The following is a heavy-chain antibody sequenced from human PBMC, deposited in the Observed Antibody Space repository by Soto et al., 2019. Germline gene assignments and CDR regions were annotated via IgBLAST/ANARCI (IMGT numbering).Heavy chain of an antibody. J-gene: IGHJ4*02. CDR3: AGEYYYGSGSYYYFDY. Sequence: EVQLVESGGGLVQPGGSLRLSCAASGFTVSSNYMSWVRQAPGKGLEWVSVIYSGGSTYYADSVKGRFTISRDNSKNTLYLQMNSLRAEDTAVHYCAGEYYYGSGSYYYFDYWGQGTLVTVSS. D-gene: IGHD3-10*01. CDR2: IYSGGST. V-gene: IGHV3-66*01. CDR1: GFTVSSNY.